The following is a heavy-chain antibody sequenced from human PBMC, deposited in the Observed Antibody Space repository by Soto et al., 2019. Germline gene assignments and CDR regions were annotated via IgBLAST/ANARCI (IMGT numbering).Heavy chain of an antibody. V-gene: IGHV1-18*01. Sequence: GASVKVSCKASGYTFTSYGISWVRQAPGQGLEWMGWISAYNGNTNYAQKLQGRVTMTTDTSTSTAYMELRSLRSDDTAVYYCARVNKWMAVAGTLDYWGQGTLVTAPQ. CDR2: ISAYNGNT. J-gene: IGHJ4*02. CDR3: ARVNKWMAVAGTLDY. CDR1: GYTFTSYG. D-gene: IGHD6-19*01.